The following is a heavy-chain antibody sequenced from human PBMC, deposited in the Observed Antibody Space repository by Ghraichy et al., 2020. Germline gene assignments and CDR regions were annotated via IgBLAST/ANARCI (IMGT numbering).Heavy chain of an antibody. CDR2: IHYSVAT. CDR1: GESFNGYY. Sequence: SETLSLTCAVYGESFNGYYWTWIRQPPGKGLEWIGEIHYSVATNYDPSLRSRVTISIDTSKKEFSLRLTAVTAADTALYFCARGPWGREGYYGVSYGMDVWGQGTTVTVSS. J-gene: IGHJ6*02. V-gene: IGHV4-34*01. D-gene: IGHD3-16*01. CDR3: ARGPWGREGYYGVSYGMDV.